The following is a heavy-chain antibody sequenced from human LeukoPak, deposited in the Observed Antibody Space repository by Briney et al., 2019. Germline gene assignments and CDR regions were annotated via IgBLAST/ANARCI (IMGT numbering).Heavy chain of an antibody. CDR1: GDSITGYY. Sequence: SETLSLTCSVSGDSITGYYWGWIRQPPGKGLEWIGNIYYTGNTYYNSSLKSRVTISLDTSKNQFSLKLSSVTAADTAVYYCARDRGTWNDDGFDYWGQGTLVTVSS. CDR3: ARDRGTWNDDGFDY. V-gene: IGHV4-39*07. D-gene: IGHD1-1*01. CDR2: IYYTGNT. J-gene: IGHJ4*02.